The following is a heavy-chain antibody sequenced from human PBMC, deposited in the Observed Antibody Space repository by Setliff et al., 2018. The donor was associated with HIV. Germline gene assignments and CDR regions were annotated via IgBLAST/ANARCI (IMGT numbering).Heavy chain of an antibody. CDR2: ISYSGST. CDR1: GASIRSQY. Sequence: SETLSLTCTVSGASIRSQYWSWIRKPPGKGLEWIGYISYSGSTNYNPSLESRVAMSVDTSKQQFSLEVSSVTAADTAVYYCARGHYMDVWGKGTTVTVSS. V-gene: IGHV4-59*11. CDR3: ARGHYMDV. J-gene: IGHJ6*03.